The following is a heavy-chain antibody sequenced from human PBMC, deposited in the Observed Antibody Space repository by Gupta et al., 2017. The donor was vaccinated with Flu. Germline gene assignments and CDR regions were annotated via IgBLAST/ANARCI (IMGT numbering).Heavy chain of an antibody. CDR3: TTEWVVTASMYHFHYGLDI. V-gene: IGHV3-15*05. D-gene: IGHD2-21*02. J-gene: IGHJ6*02. Sequence: EVQLVESGGGLVKPGGSLRLSCAASGFTFSNTWMSWVRQAPGKGLEWVGRIKSKTDGGTIDYAEPVKGRFTVSRDDSKNMVSLQMNSLTAEDTAVYYCTTEWVVTASMYHFHYGLDIWGQGTTVTVSS. CDR2: IKSKTDGGTI. CDR1: GFTFSNTW.